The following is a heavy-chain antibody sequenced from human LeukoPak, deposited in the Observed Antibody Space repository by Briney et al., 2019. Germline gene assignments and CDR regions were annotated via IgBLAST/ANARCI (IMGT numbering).Heavy chain of an antibody. CDR3: AKASYDYTNYGCDPFDY. CDR1: GFTFSTYV. CDR2: ISAGGGST. J-gene: IGHJ4*02. V-gene: IGHV3-23*01. D-gene: IGHD4-11*01. Sequence: GGSLRLSCAGSGFTFSTYVMSWVRQAPGKGLEWVSGISAGGGSTYNADSVKGRFTISRDNSKNTLYLQMNSLRVEDTGIYYCAKASYDYTNYGCDPFDYWGQGTLVTVSS.